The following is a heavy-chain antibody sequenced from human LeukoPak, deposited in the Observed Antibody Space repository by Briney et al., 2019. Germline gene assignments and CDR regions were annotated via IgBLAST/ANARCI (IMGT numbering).Heavy chain of an antibody. CDR3: AGVFYYDRNGYQNAFDI. CDR1: GGSISSSSYY. J-gene: IGHJ3*02. Sequence: SETLSLTCTVSGGSISSSSYYWGWIRQPPGEGLDWIGSIYYRGTTYYNPSLKSRVTISVDTSKNQFSLKVISVTAADTAVYYCAGVFYYDRNGYQNAFDIWGHGTMVTVSS. CDR2: IYYRGTT. D-gene: IGHD3-22*01. V-gene: IGHV4-39*07.